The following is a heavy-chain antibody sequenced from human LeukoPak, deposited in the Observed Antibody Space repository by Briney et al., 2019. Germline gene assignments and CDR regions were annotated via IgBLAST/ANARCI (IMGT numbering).Heavy chain of an antibody. CDR1: GFTFSSYA. J-gene: IGHJ4*02. Sequence: QTGGSLRLSCAASGFTFSSYAMHWVRQAPGKGLEYVSAISSNGGSTYYANSMKGRFTISRDNSKNTLYLQMGSLRAEDMAVYYCARGGITMVRGVIPPPYFDYWGQGALVTVSS. CDR3: ARGGITMVRGVIPPPYFDY. D-gene: IGHD3-10*01. V-gene: IGHV3-64*01. CDR2: ISSNGGST.